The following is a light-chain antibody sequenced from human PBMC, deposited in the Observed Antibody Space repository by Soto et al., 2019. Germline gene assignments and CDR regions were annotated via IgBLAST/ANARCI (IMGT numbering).Light chain of an antibody. CDR2: DVS. Sequence: QSALTQPASVSGSTGQSITISCTGTSSDDGGYNYVSWYQQHPGKAPKLMIYDVSNRPSGVSNRFSGSKSGNTASLTISGLQAEDDADYYCSSYTSSSTLIFGTGTKVTVL. V-gene: IGLV2-14*01. J-gene: IGLJ1*01. CDR3: SSYTSSSTLI. CDR1: SSDDGGYNY.